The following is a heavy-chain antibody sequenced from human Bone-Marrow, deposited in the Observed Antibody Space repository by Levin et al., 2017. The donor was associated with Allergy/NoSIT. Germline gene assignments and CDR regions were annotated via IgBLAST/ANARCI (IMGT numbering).Heavy chain of an antibody. J-gene: IGHJ4*02. V-gene: IGHV3-15*01. CDR2: IQSKRDGGTT. CDR1: GFTFSNEW. D-gene: IGHD5-18*01. Sequence: MSGGSLRLSCAASGFTFSNEWMSWVRQAPGKGLEWVGRIQSKRDGGTTEYAAPVKGRFTISRDDSKNTLYLQMDSLKTEDTAMYYCATYTYGRVHSWGQGTLVTVSS. CDR3: ATYTYGRVHS.